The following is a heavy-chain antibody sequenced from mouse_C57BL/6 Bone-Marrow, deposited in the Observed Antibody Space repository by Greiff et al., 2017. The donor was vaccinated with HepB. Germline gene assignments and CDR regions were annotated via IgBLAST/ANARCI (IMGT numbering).Heavy chain of an antibody. V-gene: IGHV2-6-1*01. D-gene: IGHD2-1*01. CDR1: GFSLTSYG. J-gene: IGHJ1*03. Sequence: QVQLQQSGPGLVAPSQSLSITCTVSGFSLTSYGVHWVRQPPGKGLEWLVVLWSDGSTTYNSALKSRLSISKDNSKRQVFLKMNSLQTDEPAMYYGARHGGGYGNYWYFDVWGTGTTVTVSS. CDR2: LWSDGST. CDR3: ARHGGGYGNYWYFDV.